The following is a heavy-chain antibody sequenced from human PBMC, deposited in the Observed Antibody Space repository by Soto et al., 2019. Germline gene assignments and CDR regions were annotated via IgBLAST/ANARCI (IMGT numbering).Heavy chain of an antibody. Sequence: PSETLSLTCAVYGGSFSGYYWSWIRQPPGKGLEWIGEINHSGSTNYNPSLKSRVTISVDTSKNQFSLKLSSVTAADTAVYYCARGFGVSARTPPPKKIAAAGTHLDYWGQGTLVTVSS. D-gene: IGHD6-13*01. V-gene: IGHV4-34*01. J-gene: IGHJ4*02. CDR1: GGSFSGYY. CDR2: INHSGST. CDR3: ARGFGVSARTPPPKKIAAAGTHLDY.